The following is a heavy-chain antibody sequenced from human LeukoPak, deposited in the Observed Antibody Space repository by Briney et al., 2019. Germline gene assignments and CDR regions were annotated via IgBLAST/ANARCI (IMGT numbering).Heavy chain of an antibody. CDR2: ISVSGNT. CDR1: GFTLSSYA. CDR3: ARSKYYYDSSGYLF. J-gene: IGHJ4*02. V-gene: IGHV3-23*01. D-gene: IGHD3-22*01. Sequence: PGGSLRLSCAASGFTLSSYAMSWVRQGPGKGLEWVSAISVSGNTYHADSVKGRFTISRDSSKNTLYLQMNSLRAGDAAVYYCARSKYYYDSSGYLFWGQGTLVTVSS.